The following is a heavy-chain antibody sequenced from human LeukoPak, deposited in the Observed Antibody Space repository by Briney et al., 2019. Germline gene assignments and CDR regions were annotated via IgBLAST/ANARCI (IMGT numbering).Heavy chain of an antibody. Sequence: ASVKVSCKDSGGTFSSYAISWVRQAPGQRLEWMGGIIPIFGTANYAQKFQGRVTITTDESTSTAYMELSSLRSEDTAVYYCARQVVPAANDYWGQGTLVTVSS. D-gene: IGHD2-2*01. CDR3: ARQVVPAANDY. CDR2: IIPIFGTA. J-gene: IGHJ4*02. CDR1: GGTFSSYA. V-gene: IGHV1-69*05.